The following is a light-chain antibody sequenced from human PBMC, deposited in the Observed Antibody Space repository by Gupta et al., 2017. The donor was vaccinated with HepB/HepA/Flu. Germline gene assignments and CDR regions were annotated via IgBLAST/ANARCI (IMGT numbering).Light chain of an antibody. CDR2: DAS. J-gene: IGKJ1*01. Sequence: EIVLTQSPATLSLSPGERATLPCRASQSVSSNLAWYQQKPCPAHRLLIYDASTRATGIPARFSCSGSGTDFTLTITSREPEPFAFYNCQQRHNGTIPRTFGQGTKVEIK. CDR3: QQRHNGTIPRT. CDR1: QSVSSN. V-gene: IGKV3-11*01.